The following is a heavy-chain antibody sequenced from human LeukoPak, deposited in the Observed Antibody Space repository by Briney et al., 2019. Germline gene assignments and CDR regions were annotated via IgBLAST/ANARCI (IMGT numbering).Heavy chain of an antibody. Sequence: TGRSLRLSCAASGFTFDNYTMHWVRQPPGKGLGWVSLTSWDGGSTYYADSVKGRFTISRDNSKNSLYLQMNSLRTEDTALYYCAKPLVGATVGNAFDIWGQGTMVTVSS. D-gene: IGHD1-26*01. CDR2: TSWDGGST. V-gene: IGHV3-43*01. J-gene: IGHJ3*02. CDR1: GFTFDNYT. CDR3: AKPLVGATVGNAFDI.